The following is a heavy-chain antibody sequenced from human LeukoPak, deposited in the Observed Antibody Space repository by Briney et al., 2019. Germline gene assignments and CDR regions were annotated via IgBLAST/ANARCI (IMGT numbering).Heavy chain of an antibody. Sequence: SETLSLTCTLSGDSVSNDKYYWGWIRRPPGKGLEWIGSIYYSGSTYYNPSLNSRVTISVDTSKNQFSLKLSSVTAADTAVYYCARPYYYDSRIDPWGQGILVTVSS. CDR3: ARPYYYDSRIDP. CDR2: IYYSGST. D-gene: IGHD3-22*01. CDR1: GDSVSNDKYY. J-gene: IGHJ5*02. V-gene: IGHV4-39*01.